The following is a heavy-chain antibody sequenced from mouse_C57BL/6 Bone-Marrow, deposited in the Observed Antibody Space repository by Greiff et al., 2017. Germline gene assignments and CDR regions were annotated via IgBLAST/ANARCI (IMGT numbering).Heavy chain of an antibody. D-gene: IGHD1-1*01. J-gene: IGHJ4*01. CDR1: GFTFSSYG. CDR3: ARRGFDYYGSSPYAMDY. V-gene: IGHV5-6*02. Sequence: EVKLVESGGDLVKPRGSLKLSCAASGFTFSSYGMSWVRQTPDKRLEWVATISSGGSYTYYPDSVKGRFTISRDNAKNTLYLQMSSLKSEDTAMYYCARRGFDYYGSSPYAMDYWGQGTSVTVSS. CDR2: ISSGGSYT.